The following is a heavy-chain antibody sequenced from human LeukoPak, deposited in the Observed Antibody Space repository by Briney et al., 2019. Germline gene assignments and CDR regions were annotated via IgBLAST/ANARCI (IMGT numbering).Heavy chain of an antibody. V-gene: IGHV3-48*02. CDR1: GFTFSSYS. CDR2: ISSSSSSTI. J-gene: IGHJ4*02. Sequence: GGSLRLSCAASGFTFSSYSMNWVRQAPGRGLEWLSYISSSSSSTIYYADSVKGRFTISRDNAKNSLYLQMNSLRDEDTALYYCARKGQIAVAGSFDYWGQGTLVTVSS. D-gene: IGHD6-19*01. CDR3: ARKGQIAVAGSFDY.